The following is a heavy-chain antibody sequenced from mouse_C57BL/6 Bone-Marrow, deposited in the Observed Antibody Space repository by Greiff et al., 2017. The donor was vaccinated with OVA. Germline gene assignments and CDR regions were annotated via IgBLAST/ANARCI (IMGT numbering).Heavy chain of an antibody. CDR3: ARDDGYFFEY. J-gene: IGHJ2*01. CDR1: GYTFTDHY. D-gene: IGHD2-3*01. V-gene: IGHV1-76*01. CDR2: IYPGSGNT. Sequence: QVQLKESGAEVVRPGASVKLSSKASGYTFTDHYINWVKQRPGQGLEWIARIYPGSGNTYYNEKFKGKATLTAEKSSNTAYMQLSSLTSEDSAVFVCARDDGYFFEYWGQGTTLTVSS.